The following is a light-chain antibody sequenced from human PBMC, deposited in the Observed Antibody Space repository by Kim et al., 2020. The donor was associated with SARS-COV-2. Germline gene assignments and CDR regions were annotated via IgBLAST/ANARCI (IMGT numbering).Light chain of an antibody. Sequence: LSPGQSATLSCRASQSVDSYLVWYQQKPGQAPRLLIYNAFKRATGIPSRFSGSGSGTDFTLTISSLEPEDFAVYYCQQRRNWPITFGQGTRLEIK. CDR1: QSVDSY. V-gene: IGKV3-11*01. J-gene: IGKJ5*01. CDR2: NAF. CDR3: QQRRNWPIT.